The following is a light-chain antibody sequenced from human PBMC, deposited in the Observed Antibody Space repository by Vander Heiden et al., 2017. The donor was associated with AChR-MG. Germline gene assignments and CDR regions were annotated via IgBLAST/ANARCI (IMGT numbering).Light chain of an antibody. CDR1: QSASCS. CDR3: QQRSNWPPYT. CDR2: DAS. V-gene: IGKV3-11*01. Sequence: DIVLTQSPATLSLSPGERATLSCTASQSASCSLAWYQQKTGNAPRILIYDASNRATGIPARFSGSRSGTDFTLTISSLEPEDFAVYYCQQRSNWPPYTFGQGTKLEIK. J-gene: IGKJ2*01.